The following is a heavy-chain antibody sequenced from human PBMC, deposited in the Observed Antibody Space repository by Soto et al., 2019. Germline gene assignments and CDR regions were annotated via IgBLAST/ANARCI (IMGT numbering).Heavy chain of an antibody. CDR1: GFSFSSYS. CDR2: ISGSGDST. Sequence: VVSRTLACAASGFSFSSYSMSWDRQAPGKGLEWVSVISGSGDSTYYADSVKGRFTISRDNSKNSLYMQMNSLRDEDTAVYYCSIEKMGATSIHVFDIWGQGTMVTVSS. J-gene: IGHJ3*02. V-gene: IGHV3-23*01. CDR3: SIEKMGATSIHVFDI. D-gene: IGHD1-26*01.